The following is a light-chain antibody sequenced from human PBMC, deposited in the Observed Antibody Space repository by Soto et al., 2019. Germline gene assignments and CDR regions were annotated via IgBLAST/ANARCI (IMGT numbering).Light chain of an antibody. J-gene: IGKJ1*01. CDR1: QSLLHSNGYNY. CDR2: LGS. Sequence: DIVMTQSPLSLPVTPGEPASISCRSSQSLLHSNGYNYLDWYLQKPGQSPQLLIYLGSNRASGVPDRFSGSGSGIDFTLKISRVEAEDVGVYYCMQALQTPAFGQGTKVDIK. V-gene: IGKV2-28*01. CDR3: MQALQTPA.